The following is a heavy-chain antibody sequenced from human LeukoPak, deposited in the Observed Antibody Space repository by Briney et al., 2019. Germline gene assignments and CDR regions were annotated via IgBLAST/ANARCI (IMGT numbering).Heavy chain of an antibody. CDR3: ARDPTITMVRGLMLAYYMDV. J-gene: IGHJ6*03. Sequence: ASVKVSCKASGYTFTDYYMHWVRQAPGQGLEWMGWINPNSGGTNFAPKFQGRVTMTRDMSITTAYMELSRLTSDDTAVYYCARDPTITMVRGLMLAYYMDVWGKGTTVTISS. D-gene: IGHD3-10*01. CDR2: INPNSGGT. V-gene: IGHV1-2*02. CDR1: GYTFTDYY.